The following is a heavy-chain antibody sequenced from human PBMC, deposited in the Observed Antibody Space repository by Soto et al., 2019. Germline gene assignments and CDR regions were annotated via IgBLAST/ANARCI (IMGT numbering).Heavy chain of an antibody. Sequence: QVQLQESGPGLVKPSETLSLTCTVSGGSISSYYWSWIRQPPGKGLEWIGYIYYSGSTNYNPSLTSRVSISVDTSKNPFTLKLSSVTAADTAVYYCARRYGGTLGYWGQGTLVTVSS. CDR1: GGSISSYY. CDR2: IYYSGST. V-gene: IGHV4-59*08. CDR3: ARRYGGTLGY. J-gene: IGHJ4*02. D-gene: IGHD4-17*01.